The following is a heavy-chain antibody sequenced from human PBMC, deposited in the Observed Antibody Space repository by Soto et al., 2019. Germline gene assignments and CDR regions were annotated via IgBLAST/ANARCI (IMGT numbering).Heavy chain of an antibody. CDR2: IYYSGFT. Sequence: SETLSLTCTVSGGSITSGGYYWSWIRQHPGKGLEWIGYIYYSGFTYYNPSLKSRVTISVDKSKNQFSLKLSSVTAADTAVYYCARLYSSSPGYYYYYGMDVWGRGTTVTVSS. V-gene: IGHV4-31*03. D-gene: IGHD6-6*01. J-gene: IGHJ6*02. CDR3: ARLYSSSPGYYYYYGMDV. CDR1: GGSITSGGYY.